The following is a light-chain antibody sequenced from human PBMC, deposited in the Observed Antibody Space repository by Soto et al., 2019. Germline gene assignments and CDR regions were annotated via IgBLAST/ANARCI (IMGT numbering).Light chain of an antibody. CDR2: AAS. J-gene: IGKJ1*01. CDR1: QNINTW. Sequence: DIQMTQSPSTLAASGGDIVTMTCRSSQNINTWLSWHQQKPGNAPHLLIYAASTLQSGVPLRFSGTGSGTEFTLTISSLQPDDFATYYCQQYHSYSTFGQGTKVDIK. CDR3: QQYHSYST. V-gene: IGKV1-5*03.